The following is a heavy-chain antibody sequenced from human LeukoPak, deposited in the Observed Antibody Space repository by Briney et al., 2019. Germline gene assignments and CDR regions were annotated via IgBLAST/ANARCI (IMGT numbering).Heavy chain of an antibody. CDR1: GGSISSYY. V-gene: IGHV4-59*12. D-gene: IGHD6-13*01. CDR2: IYYSGST. Sequence: SETLSLTCTVSGGSISSYYWSWIRQPPGKGLGWIGYIYYSGSTNYNPSLKSRVTISVDTSKNQFSLKLSSVTAADTAVYYCARGQSVAAAGIPFDPWGQGTLVTVSS. J-gene: IGHJ5*02. CDR3: ARGQSVAAAGIPFDP.